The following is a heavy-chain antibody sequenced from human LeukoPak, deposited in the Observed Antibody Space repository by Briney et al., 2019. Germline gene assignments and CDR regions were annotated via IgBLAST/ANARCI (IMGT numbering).Heavy chain of an antibody. Sequence: GRPLRLSCAASGFTFSSYGMHWVRQAPGKGLEWVAVISYDGSNKYYADSVKGRFTISRDISKNTLYLQMNSLRAEDTAVYYCAKDYDSSGYLGGGIDYWGQGTLVTVSS. J-gene: IGHJ4*02. D-gene: IGHD3-22*01. CDR2: ISYDGSNK. V-gene: IGHV3-30*18. CDR3: AKDYDSSGYLGGGIDY. CDR1: GFTFSSYG.